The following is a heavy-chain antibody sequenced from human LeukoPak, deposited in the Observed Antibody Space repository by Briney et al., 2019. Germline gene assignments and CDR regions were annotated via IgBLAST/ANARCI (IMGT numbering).Heavy chain of an antibody. CDR3: ARDCSGGSCFPYYYYYGMDV. CDR1: GFTFSDYY. J-gene: IGHJ6*02. Sequence: PGGSLRLSCAASGFTFSDYYMSWIRQAPGKGLEWVSYISSSGSTIYYADSVKGRFTISRDNAKNSLYLQVNSLRAEDTAVYYCARDCSGGSCFPYYYYYGMDVWGQGTTVTVSS. CDR2: ISSSGSTI. V-gene: IGHV3-11*01. D-gene: IGHD2-15*01.